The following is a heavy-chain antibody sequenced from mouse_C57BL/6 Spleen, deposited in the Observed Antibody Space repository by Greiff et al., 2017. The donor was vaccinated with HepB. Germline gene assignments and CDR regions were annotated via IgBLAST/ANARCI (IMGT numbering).Heavy chain of an antibody. Sequence: QVQLQQPGAELVKPGASVKMSCKASGYTFTSYWITWVKQRPGQGLEWIGDIYPGSGSTNYNEKFKSKATLTVDTSSSTAYMQLSSLTSEDSAVYYCARGDYGSSYVYYFDYWGQGTTLTVSS. D-gene: IGHD1-1*01. V-gene: IGHV1-55*01. CDR1: GYTFTSYW. CDR2: IYPGSGST. J-gene: IGHJ2*01. CDR3: ARGDYGSSYVYYFDY.